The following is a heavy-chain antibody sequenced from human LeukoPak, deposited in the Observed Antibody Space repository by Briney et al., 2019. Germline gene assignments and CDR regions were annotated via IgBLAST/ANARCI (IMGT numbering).Heavy chain of an antibody. CDR2: IYYSGST. CDR1: GGSISGYY. CDR3: ARGTPLTTGTPR. V-gene: IGHV4-59*01. J-gene: IGHJ4*02. Sequence: WETLSLTCTVSGGSISGYYWSWVRQPPGKGLEWIGYIYYSGSTNYNPSLKSRVTISVDTSKNQFSLKLSSVTAADTAVYYCARGTPLTTGTPRWGPRTLVTVSS. D-gene: IGHD1-1*01.